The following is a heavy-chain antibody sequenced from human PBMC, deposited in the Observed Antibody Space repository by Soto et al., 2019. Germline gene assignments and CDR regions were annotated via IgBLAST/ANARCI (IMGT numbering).Heavy chain of an antibody. V-gene: IGHV2-26*01. D-gene: IGHD5-12*01. CDR3: AGIRDGYTIDY. CDR2: IFSNDEK. CDR1: EFSLSIARMG. J-gene: IGHJ4*02. Sequence: QVTLKESGPVLVKPTETLTLTCTVSEFSLSIARMGVSWIRQPRGKALEWLAHIFSNDEKSYSTSLKSRLTISRDPSKRQVVLTMTNMDPMDTATYYCAGIRDGYTIDYWGQGTLVTVSS.